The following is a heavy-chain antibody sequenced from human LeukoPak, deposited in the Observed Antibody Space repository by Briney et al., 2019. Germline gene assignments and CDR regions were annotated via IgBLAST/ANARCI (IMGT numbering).Heavy chain of an antibody. Sequence: GESLKISCKGSGYSFINYWIGWVRQMPGKGLEWMGIIYPGDTVAIYSPSFQGQVTISDDKSIGTAYLQWSSLKASGTAIYYCARGGPAYALDYWGQGTLVTVSS. CDR3: ARGGPAYALDY. CDR1: GYSFINYW. CDR2: IYPGDTVA. V-gene: IGHV5-51*01. J-gene: IGHJ4*02. D-gene: IGHD2-2*01.